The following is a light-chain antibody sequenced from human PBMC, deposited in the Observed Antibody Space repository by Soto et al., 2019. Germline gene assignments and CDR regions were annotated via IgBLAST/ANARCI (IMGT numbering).Light chain of an antibody. CDR1: SSDVGAYNY. V-gene: IGLV2-8*01. CDR3: SSYAGRNNYV. J-gene: IGLJ1*01. CDR2: EVT. Sequence: LTQPPSASGSPGQSVTFSCTGTSSDVGAYNYVSWYQQHPDKAPKLIIYEVTKRPSGVPDRFSGSKSDNTASLTVSGLQAEDEADYFCSSYAGRNNYVFGTGTKVTVL.